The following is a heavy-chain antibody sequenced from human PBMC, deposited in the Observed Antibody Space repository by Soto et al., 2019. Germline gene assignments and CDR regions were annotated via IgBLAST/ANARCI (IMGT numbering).Heavy chain of an antibody. D-gene: IGHD6-19*01. J-gene: IGHJ5*02. CDR2: IIPIFGTA. CDR1: GGTFSSYA. V-gene: IGHV1-69*01. Sequence: QVQLVQSGAEVKKPGSSVKVSCKASGGTFSSYAISWVRQAPGQGLEWMGGIIPIFGTANYAQKFQGRVRITADESTSTAYMERSSLRPEDRAVYYCARGNLAVAGTEWFDPWGQGTLVTVSS. CDR3: ARGNLAVAGTEWFDP.